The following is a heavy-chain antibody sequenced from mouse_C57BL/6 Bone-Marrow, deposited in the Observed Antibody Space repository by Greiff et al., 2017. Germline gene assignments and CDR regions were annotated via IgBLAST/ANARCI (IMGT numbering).Heavy chain of an antibody. CDR2: IRNKANGYTT. CDR3: ARSDYYGSSCFAY. D-gene: IGHD1-1*01. J-gene: IGHJ3*01. CDR1: GFTFTDYY. V-gene: IGHV7-3*01. Sequence: EVQRVESGGGLVQPGGSLSLSCAASGFTFTDYYMSWVRQPPGKALEWLGFIRNKANGYTTEYSASVKGRFTISRDNSQSILYLQMNALRAEDSATYDCARSDYYGSSCFAYWGQGTLVTVSA.